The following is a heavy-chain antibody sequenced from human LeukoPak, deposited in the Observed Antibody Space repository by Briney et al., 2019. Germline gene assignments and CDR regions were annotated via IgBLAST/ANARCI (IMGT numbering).Heavy chain of an antibody. D-gene: IGHD3-22*01. CDR1: GFTFSDYY. CDR3: GTEITMIVVVPRGAFDI. CDR2: ISSSGSTI. J-gene: IGHJ3*02. Sequence: KPGGSLRLSCAASGFTFSDYYMSWIRQAPGKGLEWVSYISSSGSTIYYADSVKGRFTISRDNSKNTLYLQMNSLRAEDTAVYYCGTEITMIVVVPRGAFDIWGQGTMVTVSS. V-gene: IGHV3-11*01.